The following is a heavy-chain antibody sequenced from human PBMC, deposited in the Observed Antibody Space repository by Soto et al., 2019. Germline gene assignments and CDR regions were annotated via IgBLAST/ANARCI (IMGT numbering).Heavy chain of an antibody. Sequence: PFETLPHTSTVSGGYISNHDWSRIRKPTGKGLEWIGYIYYSGSTNYNPSLEGRVTIAIDKSKNQLYLDLNSVTADDTAMYYCARNGDCTRPGCIVGWFDPWGPGTLVTVSS. CDR1: GGYISNHD. D-gene: IGHD2-8*01. V-gene: IGHV4-59*08. CDR3: ARNGDCTRPGCIVGWFDP. CDR2: IYYSGST. J-gene: IGHJ5*02.